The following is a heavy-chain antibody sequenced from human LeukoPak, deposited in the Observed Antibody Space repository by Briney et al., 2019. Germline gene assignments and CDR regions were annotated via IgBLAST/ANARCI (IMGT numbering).Heavy chain of an antibody. V-gene: IGHV3-23*01. CDR3: AKGSSGYFFDL. CDR2: IGNDGGGT. CDR1: GFIFNNYG. Sequence: GGSLRLSCAASGFIFNNYGLGWVRQAPGKGLEWVSAIGNDGGGTNYADFVKGRFSVSRDNSKNTLFLQMNSLRAEDTALYYCAKGSSGYFFDLWGQGTLVTVSS. J-gene: IGHJ4*02. D-gene: IGHD3-22*01.